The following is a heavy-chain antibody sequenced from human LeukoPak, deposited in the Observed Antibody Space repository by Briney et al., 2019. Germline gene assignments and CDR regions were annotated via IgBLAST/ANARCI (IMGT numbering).Heavy chain of an antibody. Sequence: GAAAKVSCKASGYPFDNFGLTWVRQAPGQGLEWMGWISAYNGNTHYAQKFRGRLTLTTETSTGTAYLELRSLKSDDTAVYYCARDRVGGDLTGVSLYWGQGTLVT. CDR3: ARDRVGGDLTGVSLY. V-gene: IGHV1-18*01. CDR2: ISAYNGNT. CDR1: GYPFDNFG. J-gene: IGHJ4*01. D-gene: IGHD4-17*01.